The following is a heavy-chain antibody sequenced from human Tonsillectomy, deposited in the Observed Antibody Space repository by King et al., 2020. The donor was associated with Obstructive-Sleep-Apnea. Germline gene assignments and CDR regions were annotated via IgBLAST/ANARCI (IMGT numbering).Heavy chain of an antibody. D-gene: IGHD4-11*01. CDR3: ARDVTFDY. CDR1: VFTFSSYD. J-gene: IGHJ4*02. V-gene: IGHV3-13*01. CDR2: IGTAGDT. Sequence: QLVQSGGGLVQPGGSLRLSCAASVFTFSSYDMHWVRQVTVKGLDWVSAIGTAGDTYFPDSVKGRFTVSRENAKNSLYLQMNSLRAGDTAVYYCARDVTFDYWGQGTLVTVSS.